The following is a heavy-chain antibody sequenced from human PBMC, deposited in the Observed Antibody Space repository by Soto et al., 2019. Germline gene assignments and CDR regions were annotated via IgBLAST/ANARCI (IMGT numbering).Heavy chain of an antibody. CDR3: ARDGVGGSYYYYYGMDV. Sequence: SVKVSCKASGGTFSSYAISWVRQAPGQGLEWMGGIIPIFGTANYAQKFQGRVTITADESTSTAYMELSSLRSEDTAVYYCARDGVGGSYYYYYGMDVWGQGTTVTVSS. J-gene: IGHJ6*02. V-gene: IGHV1-69*13. CDR1: GGTFSSYA. D-gene: IGHD1-26*01. CDR2: IIPIFGTA.